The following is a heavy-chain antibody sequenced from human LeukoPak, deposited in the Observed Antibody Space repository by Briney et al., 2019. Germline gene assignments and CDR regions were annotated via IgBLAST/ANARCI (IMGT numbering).Heavy chain of an antibody. V-gene: IGHV3-30*02. CDR3: AKDGEMATIHYYYYYYMDV. CDR1: GFTFSSYW. D-gene: IGHD5-24*01. J-gene: IGHJ6*03. CDR2: IRYDGSNK. Sequence: GGSLRLSCAASGFTFSSYWMSWVRQAPGKGLEWVAFIRYDGSNKYYADSVKGRFTISRDNSKNTLYLQMNSLRAEDTAVYYCAKDGEMATIHYYYYYYMDVWGKGTTVTISS.